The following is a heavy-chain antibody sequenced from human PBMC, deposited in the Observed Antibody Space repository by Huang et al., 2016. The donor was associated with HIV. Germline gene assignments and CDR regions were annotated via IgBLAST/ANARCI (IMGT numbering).Heavy chain of an antibody. Sequence: QVQLVQSGAEVKKPGASVKVSCKVSGYTLTELSIHWVRQAPGKGLEWVGGFEPEHGETSYAQNFQGRVTMTEDTSTDTAYMELHSLRPEDTAVYYCAAGYDTYYDIWGQGTMVIASS. D-gene: IGHD2-21*01. J-gene: IGHJ3*02. CDR3: AAGYDTYYDI. CDR2: FEPEHGET. V-gene: IGHV1-24*01. CDR1: GYTLTELS.